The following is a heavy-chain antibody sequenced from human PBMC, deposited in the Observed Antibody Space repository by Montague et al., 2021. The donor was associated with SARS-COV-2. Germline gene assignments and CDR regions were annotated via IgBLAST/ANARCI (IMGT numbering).Heavy chain of an antibody. D-gene: IGHD3-22*01. CDR1: GGSFTGFY. V-gene: IGHV4-34*01. CDR2: TNHSGSS. CDR3: ARGPKIVFTYDYDCRGDASDY. Sequence: SETLSLTCAVYGGSFTGFYWTWIRQPPGKGLEWIGETNHSGSSNYNPSLKNRVTISVDKSKNQISLKLSSVTAADTAVYYCARGPKIVFTYDYDCRGDASDYWGQGTLVTVSS. J-gene: IGHJ4*02.